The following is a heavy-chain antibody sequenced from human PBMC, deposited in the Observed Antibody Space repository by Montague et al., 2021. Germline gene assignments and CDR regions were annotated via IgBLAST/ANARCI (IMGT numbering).Heavy chain of an antibody. D-gene: IGHD2-15*01. CDR2: ISYTGTT. V-gene: IGHV4-39*01. J-gene: IGHJ5*02. CDR1: GGSISSATYS. CDR3: ARSLYCRGGSCYSGFDP. Sequence: SETLSLTCTVSGGSISSATYSWAWIRQPPGKGLEFIGGISYTGTTYHNPSLKSRVTVSMDTSRNQFSLKLSSVTAADTAVYYCARSLYCRGGSCYSGFDPWGQGTLVT.